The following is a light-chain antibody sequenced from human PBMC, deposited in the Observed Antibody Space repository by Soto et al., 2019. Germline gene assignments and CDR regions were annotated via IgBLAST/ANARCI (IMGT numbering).Light chain of an antibody. Sequence: QSALAQPASVSGSPGQSITISCTGTSDDVGAYNSVSWYQQLPHKAPQVILYKGTQRPSGVSSRFSGSTSGNAASLTISGLQADDEADYFCCSSAPESTYVFGTGTKLPS. J-gene: IGLJ1*01. CDR3: CSSAPESTYV. CDR1: SDDVGAYNS. V-gene: IGLV2-23*01. CDR2: KGT.